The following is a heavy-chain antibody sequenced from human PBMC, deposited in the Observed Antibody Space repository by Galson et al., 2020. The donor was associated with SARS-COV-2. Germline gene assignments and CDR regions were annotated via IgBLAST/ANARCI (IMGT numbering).Heavy chain of an antibody. D-gene: IGHD1-26*01. J-gene: IGHJ6*03. CDR2: LIPIFGTA. CDR3: ARSVRGSGVVYSYYYMDV. CDR1: GGTFSSYP. Sequence: SVKVSCKASGGTFSSYPITWVRQAPGQGLEWMGGLIPIFGTANYAQKFQGRVTITADESTSTAYMELSSLRSEDTAVYYCARSVRGSGVVYSYYYMDVWGKGTTVTVSS. V-gene: IGHV1-69*13.